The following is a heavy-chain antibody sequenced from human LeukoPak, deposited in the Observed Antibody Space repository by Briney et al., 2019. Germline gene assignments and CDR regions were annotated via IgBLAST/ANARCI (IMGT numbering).Heavy chain of an antibody. CDR3: ARDLDNWFDP. V-gene: IGHV4-39*07. CDR1: GGSISSSSYY. J-gene: IGHJ5*02. Sequence: SETLSLTCTVSGGSISSSSYYWGWIRQPPGKGLEWIGSIYHSGSTYYNPSLKSRVTISVDTSKNQFSLKLSSVTAADTAVYYCARDLDNWFDPWGQGTLVTVSS. CDR2: IYHSGST.